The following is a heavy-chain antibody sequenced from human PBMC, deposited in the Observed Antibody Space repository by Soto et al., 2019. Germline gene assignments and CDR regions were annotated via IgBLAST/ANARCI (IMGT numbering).Heavy chain of an antibody. CDR3: ARQFDYDRSGDYYAY. J-gene: IGHJ4*02. D-gene: IGHD3-22*01. CDR1: GGTFSRHA. CDR2: IVPMFGTP. V-gene: IGHV1-69*01. Sequence: QVQLVQSGAEVKKPGSSVKVSCKASGGTFSRHAISWVRQAPGQGLEWMGGIVPMFGTPNYAQNFQGRLSITADESTTTVYMHVSSLRSEDTAVYYCARQFDYDRSGDYYAYWGQGTLVTVSS.